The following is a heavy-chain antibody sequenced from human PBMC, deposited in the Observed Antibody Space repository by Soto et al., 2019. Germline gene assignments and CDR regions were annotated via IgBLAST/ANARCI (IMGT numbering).Heavy chain of an antibody. D-gene: IGHD2-2*03. J-gene: IGHJ3*01. CDR2: ISSSGSNI. V-gene: IGHV3-48*03. CDR1: GFTFSTYE. Sequence: EVQLVESGGGLVQPGGSLRLSCAASGFTFSTYEMNWVRQAPGKGLEWVSYISSSGSNIYYADAVKGRFTISRDNAKNSFYLQMNTVRAEDPAGYYCADGSEGGGAFEFWGHGTMVTVSS. CDR3: ADGSEGGGAFEF.